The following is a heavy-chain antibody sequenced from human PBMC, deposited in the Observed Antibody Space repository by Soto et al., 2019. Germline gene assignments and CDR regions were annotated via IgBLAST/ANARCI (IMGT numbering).Heavy chain of an antibody. D-gene: IGHD3-22*01. J-gene: IGHJ4*02. Sequence: SVKVSCKASGGTFSSYAISWVRQAPGQGLEWMGGIIPIFGTANYAQKFQGRVTITADESTSTAYMELSSLRSEDTAVYYCARGDGDYYDGHGYLGRHWGQGTLVTVSS. CDR1: GGTFSSYA. CDR3: ARGDGDYYDGHGYLGRH. V-gene: IGHV1-69*13. CDR2: IIPIFGTA.